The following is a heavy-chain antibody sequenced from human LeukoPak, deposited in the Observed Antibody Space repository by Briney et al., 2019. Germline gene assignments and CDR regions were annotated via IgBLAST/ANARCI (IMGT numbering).Heavy chain of an antibody. CDR1: GFRFSSYW. CDR2: IKQDGSEK. CDR3: ARDGRIAAAGSYY. D-gene: IGHD6-13*01. V-gene: IGHV3-7*01. Sequence: GGSLSLSCAASGFRFSSYWMSWVRQAPGKGLEWVANIKQDGSEKCYVDSVKGRFTISRDNAKNSLYLQMNSLRAEDTAVYYCARDGRIAAAGSYYWGQGTLVTVSS. J-gene: IGHJ4*02.